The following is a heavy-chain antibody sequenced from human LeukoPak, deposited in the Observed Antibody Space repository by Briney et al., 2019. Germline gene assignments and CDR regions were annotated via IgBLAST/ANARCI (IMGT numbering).Heavy chain of an antibody. J-gene: IGHJ4*02. CDR3: AREGDRHLTFDY. Sequence: QPGRSLRLSCAASGSTFSGHLLHWVRQAPGKGLEWVAGTAYEGGEKYYADSVSGRFTISRDNSDNTVYLQMNGLRLEDTAMYFCAREGDRHLTFDYWGRGTLVTVSS. CDR1: GSTFSGHL. V-gene: IGHV3-30*01. CDR2: TAYEGGEK. D-gene: IGHD3-16*01.